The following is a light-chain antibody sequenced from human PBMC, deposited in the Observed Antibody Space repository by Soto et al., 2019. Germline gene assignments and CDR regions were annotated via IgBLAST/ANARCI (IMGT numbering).Light chain of an antibody. CDR2: GAS. CDR3: QHYNNWPPSIT. CDR1: QSVRLN. V-gene: IGKV3-15*01. Sequence: EIVMTQSPATLSVSPGERATLSCRASQSVRLNLAWYQQKPGQAPRLVIYGASTRATGIPARFSGSGSGTEFTLTISSRQSEDFAVYYCQHYNNWPPSITFGQGTRLEIK. J-gene: IGKJ5*01.